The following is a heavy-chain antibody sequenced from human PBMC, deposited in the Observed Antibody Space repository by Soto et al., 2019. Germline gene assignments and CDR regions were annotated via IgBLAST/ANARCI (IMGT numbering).Heavy chain of an antibody. V-gene: IGHV4-4*07. J-gene: IGHJ4*02. D-gene: IGHD3-10*01. CDR2: IHSSGTT. CDR3: ARDRGGTYYFDS. CDR1: GASIISDY. Sequence: PSETLSLTCTVSGASIISDYWNWIRQPAGKGLEWIGRIHSSGTTNYNSSLQSRLSVSVDTSRNQFSLKLSSVTAADTAVYYCARDRGGTYYFDSWGQGTLVTVSS.